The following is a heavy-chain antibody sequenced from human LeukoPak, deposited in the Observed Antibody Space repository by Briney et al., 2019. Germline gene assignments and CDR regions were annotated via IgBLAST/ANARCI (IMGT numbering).Heavy chain of an antibody. CDR1: GFTFSSYE. Sequence: GGSLRLSCAASGFTFSSYEMNWVRQAPGKGLEWVAFIRYDGSNKYYADSVKGRFTISRDNAKNSLYLQLNSLRADDTAVYYCASMWEGGYWGQGTLVTVSS. J-gene: IGHJ4*02. V-gene: IGHV3-30*02. CDR2: IRYDGSNK. D-gene: IGHD1-26*01. CDR3: ASMWEGGY.